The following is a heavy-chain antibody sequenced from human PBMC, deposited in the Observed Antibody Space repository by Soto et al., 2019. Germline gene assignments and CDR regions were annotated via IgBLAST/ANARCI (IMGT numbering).Heavy chain of an antibody. CDR2: IYHSGST. V-gene: IGHV4-30-2*01. CDR3: AGGARERFDP. D-gene: IGHD6-25*01. CDR1: GGSISSGDYY. J-gene: IGHJ5*02. Sequence: SETLSLTCTVSGGSISSGDYYWSWIRQPPGKGLEWIGYIYHSGSTYYNPSLKSRVTISVDRSKNQFSLKLSSVTAADTAVYYCAGGARERFDPWGQGTLVTVSS.